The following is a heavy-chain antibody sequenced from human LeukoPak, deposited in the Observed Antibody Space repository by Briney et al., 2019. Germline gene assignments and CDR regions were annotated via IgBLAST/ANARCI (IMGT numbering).Heavy chain of an antibody. CDR1: GFTLNDYY. V-gene: IGHV3-74*01. Sequence: PGGSLRLSCAVSGFTLNDYYMSWVRQAPGKGLVWVSRIDSDGSSTSYADSVKGRFTISRDNAKNTLYLQMNSLRAEDTAVYYCARDLGVYTSGWYLFGYWGQGTLVTVSS. J-gene: IGHJ4*02. CDR3: ARDLGVYTSGWYLFGY. D-gene: IGHD6-19*01. CDR2: IDSDGSST.